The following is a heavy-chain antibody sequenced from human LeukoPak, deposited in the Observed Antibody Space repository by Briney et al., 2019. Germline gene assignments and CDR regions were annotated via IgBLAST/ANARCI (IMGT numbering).Heavy chain of an antibody. CDR3: AKASFGVVIGNFDY. CDR1: GFTFSSYS. D-gene: IGHD3-3*01. J-gene: IGHJ4*02. V-gene: IGHV3-48*01. Sequence: PGGSLRLSCAASGFTFSSYSMNWVRQAPGKGLEWGSYISGSSSTIYYADSVKGRFTISRDNSKNTLYLQMNSLRAEDTAVYYCAKASFGVVIGNFDYWGQGTLVTVSS. CDR2: ISGSSSTI.